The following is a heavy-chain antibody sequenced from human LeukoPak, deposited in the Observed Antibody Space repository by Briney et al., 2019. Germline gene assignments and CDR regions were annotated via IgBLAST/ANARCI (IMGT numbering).Heavy chain of an antibody. CDR1: GYTFTSYY. Sequence: ASVKVSCKASGYTFTSYYMHCVRQAPGQGPEWMGIINPSGGCTSYAQKFQGRVTMTRDMSTSTVYMELSSLRSEDTAVYYCARERPYGGGFDYWGQGTVVTVSS. V-gene: IGHV1-46*01. D-gene: IGHD4-23*01. CDR3: ARERPYGGGFDY. CDR2: INPSGGCT. J-gene: IGHJ4*02.